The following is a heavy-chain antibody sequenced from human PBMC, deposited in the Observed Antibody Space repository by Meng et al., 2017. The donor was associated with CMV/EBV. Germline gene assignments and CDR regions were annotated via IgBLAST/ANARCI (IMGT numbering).Heavy chain of an antibody. J-gene: IGHJ6*02. D-gene: IGHD1-26*01. V-gene: IGHV3-7*01. Sequence: GESLKISCAASGFTFSSYWMSWVRQAPGKGLEWVANIKQDGSEKYYVDSVKGRFTISRDNAKNSLYLQMNSLRAEDTAVYYCARFVASGSPRPYYCYYYGMDVWGQGTTVTVSS. CDR2: IKQDGSEK. CDR3: ARFVASGSPRPYYCYYYGMDV. CDR1: GFTFSSYW.